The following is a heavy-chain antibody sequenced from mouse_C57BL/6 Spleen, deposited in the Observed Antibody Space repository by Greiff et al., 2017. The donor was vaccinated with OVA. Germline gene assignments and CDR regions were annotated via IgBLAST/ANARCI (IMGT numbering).Heavy chain of an antibody. Sequence: VQLQQSGAELVRPGTSVKMSCKASGYTFTNYWIGWAKQRPGHGLEWIGDIYPGGGYTNYNEKFKGKATLTADKSSSTAYMQVSSLTSEDSAIYYCARSGSYYDPNYWYFDVWGTGTTVTVSS. V-gene: IGHV1-63*01. CDR2: IYPGGGYT. D-gene: IGHD2-4*01. CDR3: ARSGSYYDPNYWYFDV. J-gene: IGHJ1*03. CDR1: GYTFTNYW.